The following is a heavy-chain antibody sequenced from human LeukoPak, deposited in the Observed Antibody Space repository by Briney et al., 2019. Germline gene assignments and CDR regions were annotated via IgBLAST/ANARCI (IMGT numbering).Heavy chain of an antibody. CDR2: IYYSGST. CDR1: GGSISSYY. V-gene: IGHV4-59*08. Sequence: SETLSLTCTVSGGSISSYYWSWIRQPPGKGLEWIGYIYYSGSTNYNPSLKSRVTISVDTSKNQFPLKLSSVTAADTAVYYCARHITHGYNYYFDYWGQGTLVTVSS. D-gene: IGHD5-12*01. CDR3: ARHITHGYNYYFDY. J-gene: IGHJ4*02.